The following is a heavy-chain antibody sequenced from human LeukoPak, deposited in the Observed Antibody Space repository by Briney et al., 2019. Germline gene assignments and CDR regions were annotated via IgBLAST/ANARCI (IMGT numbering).Heavy chain of an antibody. CDR3: ARFPIQMVRGITSYYYGMDV. V-gene: IGHV3-48*03. J-gene: IGHJ6*02. CDR1: GLTFSSFE. D-gene: IGHD3-10*01. Sequence: GGTLRLSCAASGLTFSSFEMNWVRQAPGKGLEWISFITSSGDDIFYADSVKGRFTISRDNAKNSLYLQMNSLRAEDTAVYYCARFPIQMVRGITSYYYGMDVWGQGTTVTVSS. CDR2: ITSSGDDI.